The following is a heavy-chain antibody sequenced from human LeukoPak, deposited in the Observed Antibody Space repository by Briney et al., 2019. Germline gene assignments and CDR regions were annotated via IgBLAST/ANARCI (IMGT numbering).Heavy chain of an antibody. CDR1: GGSINNYY. D-gene: IGHD2-15*01. CDR3: ARGRYCSADICSGGNAFDI. Sequence: PSETLSLTCTVSGGSINNYYWSWIRQPAGKGLEWIGRIYTRGSTNYNPSLKSRVTMSVDTSKNQFSLKLSSVTAADTAVYYCARGRYCSADICSGGNAFDIWGQGTMVSVSS. CDR2: IYTRGST. V-gene: IGHV4-4*07. J-gene: IGHJ3*02.